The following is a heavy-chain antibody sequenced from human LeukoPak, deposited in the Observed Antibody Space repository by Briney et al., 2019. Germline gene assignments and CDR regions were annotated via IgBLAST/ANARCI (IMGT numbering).Heavy chain of an antibody. CDR3: AKAELGVDTFFDY. J-gene: IGHJ4*02. V-gene: IGHV3-74*01. CDR2: INSDGSST. CDR1: GFTFSSYW. Sequence: PGGSLRLSCAASGFTFSSYWMHWVRQAPGKGLVWVSRINSDGSSTSYADSVKGRFTISRDNAKNTLYLQMNSLRAEDTAFYYCAKAELGVDTFFDYWGQGTLVTVSS. D-gene: IGHD3-3*01.